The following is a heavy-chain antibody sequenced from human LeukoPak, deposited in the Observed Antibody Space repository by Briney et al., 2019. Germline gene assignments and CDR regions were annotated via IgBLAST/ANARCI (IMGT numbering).Heavy chain of an antibody. V-gene: IGHV3-30*04. CDR2: ISYDGSNK. D-gene: IGHD2-21*02. CDR1: GFTFSSYA. J-gene: IGHJ4*02. Sequence: GGSLRLSCAASGFTFSSYAMHWVRQAPGKGLEWVAVISYDGSNKYYADSVKGRFTISRDNSKNTLYLQMNSLRAEDTAVYYCAREITPATALYYFDYWGQGTLVTVSS. CDR3: AREITPATALYYFDY.